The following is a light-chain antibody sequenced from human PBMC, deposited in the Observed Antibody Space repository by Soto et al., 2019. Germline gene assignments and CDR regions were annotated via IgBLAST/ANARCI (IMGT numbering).Light chain of an antibody. CDR1: SSDGGGYDY. CDR2: EVN. Sequence: QSVLTQPASVSESPGQSVTIYCTGTSSDGGGYDYVSWYQQHPGTAPKLILYEVNNRPSGVSNRFSGSKSGNTASLIISGLQTEDEANYYCSAYTTSNTLIFGTGTKVTVL. J-gene: IGLJ1*01. CDR3: SAYTTSNTLI. V-gene: IGLV2-14*01.